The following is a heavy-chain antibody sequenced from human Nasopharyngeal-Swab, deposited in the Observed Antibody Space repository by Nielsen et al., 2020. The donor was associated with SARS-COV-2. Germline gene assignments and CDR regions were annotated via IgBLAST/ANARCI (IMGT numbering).Heavy chain of an antibody. Sequence: GGTLRLTWAASGFTVSNNYRSGVRQAPGKGLEGVSVIYSGGSTYYADSVKGRFTISRDNSQNTLYLQMNSLRAEDTAVYYCARDAPTGGSGTSYNAHDAFDIWGQGTMVTVSS. CDR1: GFTVSNNY. J-gene: IGHJ3*02. V-gene: IGHV3-53*01. D-gene: IGHD3-10*01. CDR3: ARDAPTGGSGTSYNAHDAFDI. CDR2: IYSGGST.